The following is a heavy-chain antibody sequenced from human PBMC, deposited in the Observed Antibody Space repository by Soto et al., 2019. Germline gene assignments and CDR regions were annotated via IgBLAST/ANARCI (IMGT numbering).Heavy chain of an antibody. J-gene: IGHJ4*02. Sequence: PSETLSLTCTVSGRSISSGDYYWSWIRQPPGKGLEWIGYIYYSGSTYYNPSLKSRVTISVDTSKNQFSLKLSSVTAADTAVYYCARSYYYDSSGYLDYWGQGTLVTVSS. CDR1: GRSISSGDYY. D-gene: IGHD3-22*01. CDR2: IYYSGST. V-gene: IGHV4-30-4*01. CDR3: ARSYYYDSSGYLDY.